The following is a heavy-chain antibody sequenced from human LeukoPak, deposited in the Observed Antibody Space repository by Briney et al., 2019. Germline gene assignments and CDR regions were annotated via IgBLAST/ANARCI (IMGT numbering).Heavy chain of an antibody. CDR3: ARSWVAAAACFDY. CDR1: GYTFTSYD. V-gene: IGHV1-8*01. J-gene: IGHJ4*02. Sequence: ASVKVSCKASGYTFTSYDINLVRQATGQGLEWMGWMNPNSGNTGYAQKFQGRVTMTRNTSISTAYMELSSLRSEDTAVYYCARSWVAAAACFDYWGQGTLVTVSS. CDR2: MNPNSGNT. D-gene: IGHD6-13*01.